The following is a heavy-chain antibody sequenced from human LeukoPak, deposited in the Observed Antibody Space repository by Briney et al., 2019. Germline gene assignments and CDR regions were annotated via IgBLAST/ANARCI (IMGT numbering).Heavy chain of an antibody. CDR1: DGSITTYY. V-gene: IGHV4-39*01. D-gene: IGHD3-10*01. CDR2: IYYNGGT. Sequence: SETLSLTCSVSDGSITTYYWAWIRQPPGKGLEWLGSIYYNGGTYDNPSLESRVTISVDTSKTQFSLKLSSVTAADTAVYYCARQRGSDFDYWGQGTLVTVSS. J-gene: IGHJ4*02. CDR3: ARQRGSDFDY.